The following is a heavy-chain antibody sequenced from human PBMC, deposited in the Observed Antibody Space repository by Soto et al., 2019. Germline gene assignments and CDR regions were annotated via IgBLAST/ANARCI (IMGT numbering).Heavy chain of an antibody. CDR1: GGSISSGDYY. CDR3: DRDGWDVVWVSGYSPHTRYGLDV. Sequence: QVQLQESGPGLVKPSQTLSLTCTVSGGSISSGDYYWSWIRQPPGKGLEWIGYIYYSGSTYYNPSLKGRVTLSVDTSKYQFSLKLSSASAAYAAVYYCDRDGWDVVWVSGYSPHTRYGLDVWCQGTTVTVSS. J-gene: IGHJ6*02. CDR2: IYYSGST. D-gene: IGHD3-22*01. V-gene: IGHV4-30-4*01.